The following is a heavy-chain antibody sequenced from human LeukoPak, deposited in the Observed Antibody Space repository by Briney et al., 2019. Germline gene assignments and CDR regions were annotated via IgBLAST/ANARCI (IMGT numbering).Heavy chain of an antibody. CDR1: GFTFSSYG. CDR2: ICYDGSNK. J-gene: IGHJ6*02. V-gene: IGHV3-33*01. CDR3: ARDRADFWSGLVGNYYYGMDV. Sequence: PGRSLRLSCAASGFTFSSYGMHWVRQAPGKGLEWVAVICYDGSNKYYADSVKGRFTISRDNSKNTLYLQMNSLRAEDTAVYYCARDRADFWSGLVGNYYYGMDVWGQGTTVTVSS. D-gene: IGHD3-3*01.